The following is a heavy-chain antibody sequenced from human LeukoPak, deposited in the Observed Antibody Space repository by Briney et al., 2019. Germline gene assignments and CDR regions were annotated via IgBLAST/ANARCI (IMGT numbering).Heavy chain of an antibody. D-gene: IGHD5/OR15-5a*01. J-gene: IGHJ5*02. Sequence: ASVKVSCKVSGYTLTELSMHWVRQAPGKGLEWMGGFDPEDGETIYAQKFQGRVTMTEDTSTDTAYMELSSLRSENTAVYYCATKQSPITPFDPWGQGTLVTVSS. V-gene: IGHV1-24*01. CDR3: ATKQSPITPFDP. CDR1: GYTLTELS. CDR2: FDPEDGET.